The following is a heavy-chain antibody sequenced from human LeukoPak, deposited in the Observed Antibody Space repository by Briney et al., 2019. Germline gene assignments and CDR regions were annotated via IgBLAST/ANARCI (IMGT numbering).Heavy chain of an antibody. CDR2: ISYDGSNK. Sequence: GRGLRLSCAASGFTFSSYVMHWVRPAPGKGGWGVAVISYDGSNKYYADSVKGRVTISRDNSKNTLYLQMNSLRAEETAVYYCAKGRVPYPEFDYWGQGTLVTVSS. V-gene: IGHV3-30*18. J-gene: IGHJ4*02. CDR3: AKGRVPYPEFDY. CDR1: GFTFSSYV. D-gene: IGHD1-1*01.